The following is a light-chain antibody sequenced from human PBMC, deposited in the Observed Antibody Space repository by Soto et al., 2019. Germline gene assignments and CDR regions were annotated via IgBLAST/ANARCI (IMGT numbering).Light chain of an antibody. V-gene: IGKV1-5*01. CDR3: QQYNSYSRWT. J-gene: IGKJ1*01. CDR1: QSISSW. Sequence: DIQMTQSPSTLSASVGDRVTITCRASQSISSWLAWYQQKPGKAPKLLIYDASNLESGVPSRFSGSGSGTEFTLTISSLQTDDFSTYYCQQYNSYSRWTFGQGTKVDIK. CDR2: DAS.